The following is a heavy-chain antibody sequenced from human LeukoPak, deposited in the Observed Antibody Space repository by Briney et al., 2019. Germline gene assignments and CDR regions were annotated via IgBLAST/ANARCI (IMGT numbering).Heavy chain of an antibody. J-gene: IGHJ4*02. CDR2: NNTNTGNP. CDR3: ARTVLRYFDWLWDFDY. D-gene: IGHD3-9*01. Sequence: ASVKVSCKASGYTFTSYAMNWVRQAPGQGLEWMGWNNTNTGNPTYAQGFTGRFVFSLDTSVSTAYLQISSLKAEDTAVYYCARTVLRYFDWLWDFDYWGQGTLVTVSS. V-gene: IGHV7-4-1*02. CDR1: GYTFTSYA.